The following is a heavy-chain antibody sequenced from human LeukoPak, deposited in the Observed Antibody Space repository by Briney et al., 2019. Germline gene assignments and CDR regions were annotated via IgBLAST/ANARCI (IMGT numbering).Heavy chain of an antibody. Sequence: GGCLRLSRVDSVFSFGGSAMLGVPHASGKGLEWVGRVRIKANSYPPAYAPSVTGRFTISRDDSKNTAYLQLNSLKTEDTAVYYCTRTSLHEGAGVKLWFGESQPYYYYYYMDVWGKGTTVTVSS. V-gene: IGHV3-73*01. CDR3: TRTSLHEGAGVKLWFGESQPYYYYYYMDV. J-gene: IGHJ6*03. CDR2: VRIKANSYPP. D-gene: IGHD3-10*01. CDR1: VFSFGGSA.